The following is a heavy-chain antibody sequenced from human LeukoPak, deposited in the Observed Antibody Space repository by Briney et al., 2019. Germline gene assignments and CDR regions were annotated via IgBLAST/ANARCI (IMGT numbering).Heavy chain of an antibody. CDR2: INPNSGGT. CDR3: ARLRYWNYYDSSGTTMEIDY. J-gene: IGHJ4*02. V-gene: IGHV1-2*02. CDR1: GYTFTGYY. D-gene: IGHD3-22*01. Sequence: ASVKVSCKASGYTFTGYYMHWVRQAPGQGLEWMGWINPNSGGTNYAQKFQGRVTMTRDTSISTAYMELSRLRSDDTTVYYCARLRYWNYYDSSGTTMEIDYWGQGTLVTVSS.